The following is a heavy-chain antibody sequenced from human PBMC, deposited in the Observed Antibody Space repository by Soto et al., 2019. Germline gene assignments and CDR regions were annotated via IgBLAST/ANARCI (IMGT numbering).Heavy chain of an antibody. CDR2: IYYSGST. CDR3: AKDIAYGSGAPGGEWNYFDY. J-gene: IGHJ4*02. CDR1: GGSISSGDYY. D-gene: IGHD3-10*01. V-gene: IGHV4-30-4*01. Sequence: TLSLTCTVSGGSISSGDYYWSWIRQPPGKGLEWIGYIYYSGSTYYNPSLKSRVTISVDTSKNQFSLKLSSVTAADTALYYCAKDIAYGSGAPGGEWNYFDYWGQGTLVTVSS.